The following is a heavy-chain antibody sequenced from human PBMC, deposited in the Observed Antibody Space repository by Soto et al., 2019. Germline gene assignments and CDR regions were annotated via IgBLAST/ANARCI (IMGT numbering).Heavy chain of an antibody. CDR3: AREKYSSGCLDY. Sequence: VASVKVSCKASGYTFTSYAMHWVRQAPGQRLEWMGWINAGNGNTKYSQKFQGRVTITRDTSASTAYMELSSLRSEDTAVYYCAREKYSSGCLDYWGQGTLVTVSS. CDR1: GYTFTSYA. D-gene: IGHD6-19*01. J-gene: IGHJ4*02. V-gene: IGHV1-3*01. CDR2: INAGNGNT.